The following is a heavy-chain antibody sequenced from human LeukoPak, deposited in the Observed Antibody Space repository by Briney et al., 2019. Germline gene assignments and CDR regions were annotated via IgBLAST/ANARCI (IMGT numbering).Heavy chain of an antibody. CDR2: IWYDGSNK. D-gene: IGHD1-26*01. J-gene: IGHJ4*02. CDR3: ARKYSGSYYVAVDY. CDR1: GFTFSSYG. Sequence: ERSLRLSCAASGFTFSSYGMHWVRQAPGKGLEWVAVIWYDGSNKYYADSVKGRFTISRDNSKNTLYLQMNSLRAEDTAVYYCARKYSGSYYVAVDYWGQGTLVTVSS. V-gene: IGHV3-33*01.